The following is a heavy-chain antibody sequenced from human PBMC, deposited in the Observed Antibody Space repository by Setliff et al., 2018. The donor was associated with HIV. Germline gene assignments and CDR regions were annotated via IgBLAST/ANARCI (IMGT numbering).Heavy chain of an antibody. CDR3: ASHFGYCSSTSCEGY. J-gene: IGHJ4*02. D-gene: IGHD2-2*01. V-gene: IGHV3-7*05. CDR1: GFTFDKYG. CDR2: IKQDGSEK. Sequence: GGSLRLSCAASGFTFDKYGMTWVRQAPGKGLEWVANIKQDGSEKYYVDSVKGRLTISRDNAKNSLYLQMNSLRAEDTAVYYCASHFGYCSSTSCEGYWGQGALVTVSS.